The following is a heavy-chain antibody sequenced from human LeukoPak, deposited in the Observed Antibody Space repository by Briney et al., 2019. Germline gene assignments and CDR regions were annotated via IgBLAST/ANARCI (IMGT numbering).Heavy chain of an antibody. CDR1: GGSISSSSYY. CDR3: ARLGYDSSGYYPNRNFDY. CDR2: IYYSGST. V-gene: IGHV4-39*01. J-gene: IGHJ4*02. D-gene: IGHD3-22*01. Sequence: SETLSLTCTVSGGSISSSSYYWGWIRQPPGKGLEWIGSIYYSGSTYYNPSLKSRVTISVDTSKNQFSLKLSSVTAADTAVYYCARLGYDSSGYYPNRNFDYWSQGTLVTVSS.